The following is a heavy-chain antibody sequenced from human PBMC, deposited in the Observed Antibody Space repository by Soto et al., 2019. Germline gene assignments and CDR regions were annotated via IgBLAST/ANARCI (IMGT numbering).Heavy chain of an antibody. J-gene: IGHJ6*02. CDR1: GFTFSSYA. CDR2: ISSDGNNK. D-gene: IGHD2-15*01. Sequence: QVQLVESGGGVVQPGRSLRLSCAASGFTFSSYAMYWVRQAPGKGLEWVAIISSDGNNKYYADSVKGRFTISRDKSKNTLDLQMNSLRAEDTAVYYCARAGCDGGSCYTLVGLRYGMDVWGQGTTVTV. CDR3: ARAGCDGGSCYTLVGLRYGMDV. V-gene: IGHV3-30-3*01.